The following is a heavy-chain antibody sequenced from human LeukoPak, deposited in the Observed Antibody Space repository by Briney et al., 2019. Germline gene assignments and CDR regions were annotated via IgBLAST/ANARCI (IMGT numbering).Heavy chain of an antibody. J-gene: IGHJ4*02. CDR1: GGSVSSYC. V-gene: IGHV4-59*08. CDR3: ARRGRGAGKYCGYEYYYFDY. D-gene: IGHD5-12*01. Sequence: KPSETLSLTRSVSGGSVSSYCWSSVRQPPGKGLDYIGYIIYSGSTNYDPSRRSRATISVDTPKNRFSLKLRAVTAADTAVYYCARRGRGAGKYCGYEYYYFDYWGQGTLVTVSS. CDR2: IIYSGST.